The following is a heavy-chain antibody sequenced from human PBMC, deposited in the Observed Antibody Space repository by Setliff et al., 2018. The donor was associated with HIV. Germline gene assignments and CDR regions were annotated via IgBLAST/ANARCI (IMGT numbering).Heavy chain of an antibody. J-gene: IGHJ3*02. V-gene: IGHV4-34*01. CDR2: INHSGST. D-gene: IGHD6-13*01. CDR1: GGSISSYY. Sequence: PSETLSLTCLVSGGSISSYYWSWIRQSAGKGLEWIGEINHSGSTNYNPSLKSRVTISVDTSKNQFSLKLNSVTAADTAVYYCARGRKAGRGAFDIWGQRTMVTVSS. CDR3: ARGRKAGRGAFDI.